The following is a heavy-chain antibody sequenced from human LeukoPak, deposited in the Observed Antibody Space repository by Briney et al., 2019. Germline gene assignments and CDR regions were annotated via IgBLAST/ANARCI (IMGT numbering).Heavy chain of an antibody. CDR3: ARRGVNGMDV. CDR2: ISYDGSNK. Sequence: PGRSLRLSCAASGFTFRSYARKGVGQAQGKGREWVAVISYDGSNKYYADSVKGRFTISRDNSKNTLYLQMNSLRAEDTAVYYCARRGVNGMDVWGQGTTVTVSS. J-gene: IGHJ6*02. V-gene: IGHV3-30*14. D-gene: IGHD2-8*01. CDR1: GFTFRSYA.